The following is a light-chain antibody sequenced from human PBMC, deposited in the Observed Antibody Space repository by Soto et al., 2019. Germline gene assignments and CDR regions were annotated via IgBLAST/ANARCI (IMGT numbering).Light chain of an antibody. J-gene: IGKJ5*01. V-gene: IGKV1-9*01. Sequence: IQMTQSPSTLSASVRDRVTITCRASQTISSWLAWFQRRPGRAPKFLIYAASTLQSGVPSRFSGSGSGTEFTLTISSLQPEDFATYYCQQLTSYPITFGQGTRLEIK. CDR3: QQLTSYPIT. CDR1: QTISSW. CDR2: AAS.